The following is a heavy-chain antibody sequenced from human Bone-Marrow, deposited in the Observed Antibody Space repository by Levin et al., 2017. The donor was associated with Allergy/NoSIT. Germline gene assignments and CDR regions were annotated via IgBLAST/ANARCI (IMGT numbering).Heavy chain of an antibody. D-gene: IGHD3-10*01. CDR3: AKDRDITMVRGVILVVTDAFDI. CDR2: ISGSGGST. Sequence: GGSLRLSCAASGFTFSSYAMSWVRQAPGKGLEWVSAISGSGGSTYYADSVKGRFTISRDNSKNTLYLQMNSLRAEDTAVYYCAKDRDITMVRGVILVVTDAFDIWGQGTMVTVSS. J-gene: IGHJ3*02. CDR1: GFTFSSYA. V-gene: IGHV3-23*01.